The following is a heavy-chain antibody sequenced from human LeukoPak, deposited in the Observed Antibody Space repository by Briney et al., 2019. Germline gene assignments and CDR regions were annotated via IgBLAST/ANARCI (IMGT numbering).Heavy chain of an antibody. D-gene: IGHD1-26*01. CDR1: GGFISDYY. Sequence: PSETLSLTCTVSGGFISDYYWSWIRQPPGKGLEWIGWIFGSGDFNYNPSLKSRLSISVDPSNNQFSLKLTSATAADTAVYYCAREKDTGSNHAKIRYDIWGQGTMVTVSS. CDR2: IFGSGDF. CDR3: AREKDTGSNHAKIRYDI. V-gene: IGHV4-59*01. J-gene: IGHJ3*02.